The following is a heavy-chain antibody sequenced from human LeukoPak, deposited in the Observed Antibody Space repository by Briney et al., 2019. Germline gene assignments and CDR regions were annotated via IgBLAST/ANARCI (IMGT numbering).Heavy chain of an antibody. CDR1: GFTFSTYW. D-gene: IGHD3-22*01. Sequence: GGSLRLSCAASGFTFSTYWMHWVRQAPGKGLVLVSRIKSDGSTNYADSVKVRFTISRDNAKNTVSLQMNILRPEDTGVYYCARAPSEIGGYYPEYFRHWGQGNLVTVSS. CDR2: IKSDGST. V-gene: IGHV3-74*01. J-gene: IGHJ1*01. CDR3: ARAPSEIGGYYPEYFRH.